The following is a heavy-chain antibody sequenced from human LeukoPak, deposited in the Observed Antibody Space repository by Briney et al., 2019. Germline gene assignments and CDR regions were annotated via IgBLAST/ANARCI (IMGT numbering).Heavy chain of an antibody. J-gene: IGHJ4*02. V-gene: IGHV1-69*06. CDR2: IIPIFGTT. CDR3: ARGSRTGWYYFDY. Sequence: GASVKVSCKASGGTFSSYAISWVRQAPGQGLEWMGGIIPIFGTTNYAQKFQDRVTITADKSTSTAYMELSSLRSEDTAVYYCARGSRTGWYYFDYWGQGTLVTVSS. CDR1: GGTFSSYA. D-gene: IGHD6-19*01.